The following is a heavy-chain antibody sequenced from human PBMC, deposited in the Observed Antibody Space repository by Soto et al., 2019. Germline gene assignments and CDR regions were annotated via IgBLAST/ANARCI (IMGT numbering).Heavy chain of an antibody. CDR1: GGTFSSYA. D-gene: IGHD6-19*01. CDR3: ARVGDQGAVAVCDY. J-gene: IGHJ4*02. Sequence: QVQLVQSGAEVKKPGSSVKVSCKASGGTFSSYAISWVRQAPGQGLELMGGIIPIFGTANYAQKFQGRVTITADESTSTAYMELRSLRSEDTAVYYCARVGDQGAVAVCDYWGQGTLVTVSS. CDR2: IIPIFGTA. V-gene: IGHV1-69*12.